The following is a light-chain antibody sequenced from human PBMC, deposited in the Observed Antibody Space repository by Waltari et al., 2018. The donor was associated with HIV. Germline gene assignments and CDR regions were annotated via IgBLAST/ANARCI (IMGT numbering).Light chain of an antibody. CDR1: ISDIGTYDY. J-gene: IGLJ3*02. Sequence: QSALTQPASVSGSPGQSITISCSGSISDIGTYDYVSWYQQHPGEAPKLIIYGVSKRPSGFSTRFSGSKSGNTASLTISGLQADDEANYYCSSHTSSSTWVLGGGTKLTVL. V-gene: IGLV2-14*03. CDR3: SSHTSSSTWV. CDR2: GVS.